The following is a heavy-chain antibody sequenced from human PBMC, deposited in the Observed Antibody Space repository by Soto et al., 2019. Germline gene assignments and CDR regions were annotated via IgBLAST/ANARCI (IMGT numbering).Heavy chain of an antibody. CDR2: ITHSGST. CDR3: ARGIAVAGHYFDS. D-gene: IGHD6-19*01. J-gene: IGHJ4*02. Sequence: SETLSLTCTVSGASITTYYWTWIRQPPGKGLEWIGEITHSGSTNYNPSLKSRVTISVDTSKNQFSLKLSSLTAADTAVYYCARGIAVAGHYFDSWGRGTLVTVSS. CDR1: GASITTYY. V-gene: IGHV4-34*01.